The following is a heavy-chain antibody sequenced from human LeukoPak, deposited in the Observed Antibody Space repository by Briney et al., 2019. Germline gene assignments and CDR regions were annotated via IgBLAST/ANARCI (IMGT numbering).Heavy chain of an antibody. CDR2: INPNSGGT. Sequence: ASVKVSCKASGYTFTGYYMHWVRQAPGQGLEWMGWINPNSGGTNYAQTFQGRVTMTRHTSISTAYMELSRLRSDDTAVYYCARGPNLRFLEWLPTGYMDVWGKGTTVTVSS. CDR1: GYTFTGYY. CDR3: ARGPNLRFLEWLPTGYMDV. D-gene: IGHD3-3*01. V-gene: IGHV1-2*02. J-gene: IGHJ6*03.